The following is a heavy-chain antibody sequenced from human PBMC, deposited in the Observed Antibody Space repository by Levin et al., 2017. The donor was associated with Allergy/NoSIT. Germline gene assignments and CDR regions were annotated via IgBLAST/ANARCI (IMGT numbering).Heavy chain of an antibody. V-gene: IGHV3-23*01. CDR2: ITGSGGST. CDR1: GFTFSSYA. J-gene: IGHJ4*02. Sequence: GESLKISCAASGFTFSSYAMSWVRQAPGKGLEWVSTITGSGGSTYYADSVKGRFTISRDNFKNTLYLQMNGLRPEDTAVYYCARRDHYGSGSYSYYFDYWGQGALVTVSS. CDR3: ARRDHYGSGSYSYYFDY. D-gene: IGHD3-10*01.